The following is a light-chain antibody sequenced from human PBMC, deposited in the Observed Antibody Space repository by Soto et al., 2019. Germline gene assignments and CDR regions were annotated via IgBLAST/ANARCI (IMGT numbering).Light chain of an antibody. CDR2: GAS. CDR1: QSVSSN. J-gene: IGKJ1*01. V-gene: IGKV3-20*01. Sequence: EIVMTQSPVTLSVSPGERVTLSRRASQSVSSNLAWYQQKPGQAPRLLIYGASSRATGIPDRFSGSGSGTDFTLTISRLEPEDFAVYYCQHYGSSRTFGQGTKVDNK. CDR3: QHYGSSRT.